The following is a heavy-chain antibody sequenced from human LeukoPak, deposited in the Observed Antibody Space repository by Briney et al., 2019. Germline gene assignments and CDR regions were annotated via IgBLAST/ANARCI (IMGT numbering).Heavy chain of an antibody. Sequence: ASVKFSCKASGGTFSSYAISWVRQAPGQGLEWMGRIIPILGIANYAQKFQGRVTITADKSTSTAYMELSSLRSEDTAVYYCARLRGYSGYDYDYFDYWGQETLVTVSS. CDR1: GGTFSSYA. V-gene: IGHV1-69*04. CDR2: IIPILGIA. J-gene: IGHJ4*02. D-gene: IGHD5-12*01. CDR3: ARLRGYSGYDYDYFDY.